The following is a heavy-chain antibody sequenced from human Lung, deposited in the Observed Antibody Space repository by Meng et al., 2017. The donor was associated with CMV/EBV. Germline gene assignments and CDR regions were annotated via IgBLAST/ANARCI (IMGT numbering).Heavy chain of an antibody. V-gene: IGHV1-2*02. CDR1: VYTFTGYF. CDR3: ARGSVADTVVEWFDP. D-gene: IGHD2-15*01. J-gene: IGHJ5*02. Sequence: ASVKVSXKASVYTFTGYFIHWVRQAPGQGLEWMGWINPNSGGTIYAQKVQGRFTMTRDTSITTAYLELSRLRSDDTDIYCCARGSVADTVVEWFDPWGQGSLVTVSS. CDR2: INPNSGGT.